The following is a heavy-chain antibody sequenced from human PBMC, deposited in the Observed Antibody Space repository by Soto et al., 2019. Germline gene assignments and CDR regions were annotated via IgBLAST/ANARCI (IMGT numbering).Heavy chain of an antibody. J-gene: IGHJ4*02. CDR3: AADTTTGYSSGWYGGGFDY. CDR2: ISAYNGNT. D-gene: IGHD6-19*01. Sequence: QVQLVQSGAEVKKPGASVKVSCKASGYTFTSYGISWVRQAPGQGLEWMGWISAYNGNTNYAQKLQGRVTMTTDTSTSTAYMKLRSLRSDDTAVYYCAADTTTGYSSGWYGGGFDYCGQGTLVTVSS. CDR1: GYTFTSYG. V-gene: IGHV1-18*01.